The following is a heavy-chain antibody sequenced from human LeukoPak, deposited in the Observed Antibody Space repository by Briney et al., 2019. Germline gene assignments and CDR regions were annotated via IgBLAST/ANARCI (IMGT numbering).Heavy chain of an antibody. J-gene: IGHJ4*02. V-gene: IGHV3-21*04. D-gene: IGHD2-15*01. CDR1: GFTFSSYS. Sequence: GGSLRLSCAASGFTFSSYSMNWVRQAPGKGLEWVSSISSSSSYIYYADSVKGRFTISRDNAKNSLYLQMNSLRAEDTALYYCSKDIVPTLYCSGGSCYSHFDYWGQGTLVTVSS. CDR3: SKDIVPTLYCSGGSCYSHFDY. CDR2: ISSSSSYI.